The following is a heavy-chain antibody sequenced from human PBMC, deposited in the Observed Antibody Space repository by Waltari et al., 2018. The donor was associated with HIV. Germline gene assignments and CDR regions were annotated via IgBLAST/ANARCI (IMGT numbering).Heavy chain of an antibody. CDR2: IIPIHGIA. D-gene: IGHD3-3*01. Sequence: QVQLVQSGAEVKKPGSSVKVSCKASGGTFSSYAISWVRPAPGQGLEWMGGIIPIHGIANYAQKCQGRVTITADKSTSTAYMELSSLRSGDTAVYYCAREVGIFGVVTRGWFDPWGQGTLVTVSS. V-gene: IGHV1-69*04. J-gene: IGHJ5*02. CDR3: AREVGIFGVVTRGWFDP. CDR1: GGTFSSYA.